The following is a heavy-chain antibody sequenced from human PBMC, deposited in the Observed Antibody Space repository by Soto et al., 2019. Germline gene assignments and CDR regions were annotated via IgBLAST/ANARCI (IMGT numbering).Heavy chain of an antibody. V-gene: IGHV3-23*01. CDR1: GFTFSSYA. CDR3: AKVGSEFLEWLLYRPKHFDY. D-gene: IGHD3-3*01. Sequence: HPGGSLRLSCAASGFTFSSYAMSWVRQDPGKGLEWVSAISGSGGSTYYADSVKGRFTISRDNSKNTLYLQMNSLRAEDTAVYYCAKVGSEFLEWLLYRPKHFDYWGQGTLVTVSS. CDR2: ISGSGGST. J-gene: IGHJ4*02.